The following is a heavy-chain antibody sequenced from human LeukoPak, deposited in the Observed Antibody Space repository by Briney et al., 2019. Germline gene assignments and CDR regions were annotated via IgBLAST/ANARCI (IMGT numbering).Heavy chain of an antibody. J-gene: IGHJ4*02. CDR2: INTNTGNP. D-gene: IGHD6-19*01. Sequence: AASVKVSCKASGYTFTSYAMNWVRQAPGQGLEWMGWINTNTGNPTYAQGFTGRFVFSLDTSVSTAYLQISSLKAEDTAVYYCARFYSVLAVAVPRVLSFDYWGQGTLVTVSS. CDR3: ARFYSVLAVAVPRVLSFDY. CDR1: GYTFTSYA. V-gene: IGHV7-4-1*02.